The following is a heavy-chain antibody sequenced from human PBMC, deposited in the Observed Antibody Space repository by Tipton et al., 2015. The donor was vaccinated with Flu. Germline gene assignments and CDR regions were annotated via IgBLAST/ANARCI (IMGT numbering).Heavy chain of an antibody. D-gene: IGHD3-3*01. CDR1: GASISGYY. Sequence: TLSLTCTVSGASISGYYWSWIRQSPGKGQEYIGHISSSGSTTHNPSLKSRVTISLDTSKNQFSLKLTSVTAADTALYYCARTNTNFVAEAVARSTRLHYYVMDVWGQGTTVTVSS. CDR2: ISSSGST. V-gene: IGHV4-59*01. CDR3: ARTNTNFVAEAVARSTRLHYYVMDV. J-gene: IGHJ6*02.